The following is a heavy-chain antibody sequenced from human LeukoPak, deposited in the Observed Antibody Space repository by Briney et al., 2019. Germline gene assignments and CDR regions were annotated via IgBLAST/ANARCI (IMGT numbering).Heavy chain of an antibody. CDR2: INHSGST. V-gene: IGHV4-34*01. Sequence: SETLSLTCAVYGGSFSGYYWSWIRQPPGKGLEWIGEINHSGSTNYNPSLKSRVTISVDTSKNQFSLKLSSVIAADTAVYYCARSPTGDDLWGRGTLVTVSS. J-gene: IGHJ2*01. CDR1: GGSFSGYY. CDR3: ARSPTGDDL. D-gene: IGHD3-10*01.